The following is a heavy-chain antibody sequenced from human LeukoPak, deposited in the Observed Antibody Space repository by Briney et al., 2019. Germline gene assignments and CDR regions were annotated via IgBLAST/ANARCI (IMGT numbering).Heavy chain of an antibody. Sequence: SETLSLTCTVSGGSISSYYWSWIRQPPGKGLEWIGYIYYSGSTNYNPSLKSRVTISVDTSKNQFSLKLSSVTAADTAVYYCARGGSSGWKDAFDIWGQGTMVIVSS. CDR3: ARGGSSGWKDAFDI. V-gene: IGHV4-59*01. CDR1: GGSISSYY. J-gene: IGHJ3*02. D-gene: IGHD6-19*01. CDR2: IYYSGST.